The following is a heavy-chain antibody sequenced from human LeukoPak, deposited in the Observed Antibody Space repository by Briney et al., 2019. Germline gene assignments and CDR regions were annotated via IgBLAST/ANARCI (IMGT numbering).Heavy chain of an antibody. CDR3: ARGRRSGSYFGYYYYMDV. CDR2: MNPNSGST. J-gene: IGHJ6*03. V-gene: IGHV1-8*03. CDR1: GYTFTSYD. Sequence: ASVKVSCKASGYTFTSYDINWVRQATGQGLEWMGWMNPNSGSTGYAQKFQGRVTITRNTSISTAYMELSSLRSEDTAVYYCARGRRSGSYFGYYYYMDVWGKGTTVTVSS. D-gene: IGHD1-26*01.